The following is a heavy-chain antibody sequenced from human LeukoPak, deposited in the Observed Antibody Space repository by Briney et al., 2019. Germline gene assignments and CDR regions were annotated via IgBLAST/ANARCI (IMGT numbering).Heavy chain of an antibody. D-gene: IGHD2-8*01. J-gene: IGHJ4*02. Sequence: ASVKVSCKVSGYTLTELSMHWVRQAPGKGLEWMGGFDPEDGETIYAQKFQGRVTMTEDTSTDTAYMELSSLRSEDTAVYYCATAPYCTNGVCYLGPDYWGQGTLVTVSS. CDR1: GYTLTELS. CDR3: ATAPYCTNGVCYLGPDY. CDR2: FDPEDGET. V-gene: IGHV1-24*01.